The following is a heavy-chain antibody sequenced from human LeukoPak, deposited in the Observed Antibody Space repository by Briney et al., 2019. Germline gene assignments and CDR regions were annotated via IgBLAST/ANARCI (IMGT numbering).Heavy chain of an antibody. CDR1: GFTFSSYE. J-gene: IGHJ4*02. Sequence: GGSLRLSCAASGFTFSSYEMNWVRQAPGKGLEWVSYISSSGSTIYYADSVKGRFTISRDNAKNSLYLQMNSLRAEDTAVYYCATFYGSGSYRSGYYWGQGTLVTVSS. D-gene: IGHD3-10*01. CDR3: ATFYGSGSYRSGYY. CDR2: ISSSGSTI. V-gene: IGHV3-48*03.